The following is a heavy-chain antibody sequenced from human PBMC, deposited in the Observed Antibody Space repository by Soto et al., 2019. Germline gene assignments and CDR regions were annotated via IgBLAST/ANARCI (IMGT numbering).Heavy chain of an antibody. J-gene: IGHJ4*02. V-gene: IGHV3-30-3*01. Sequence: QVQLVESGGGVVQPGKSLRLSCAASGFTFSAYTMHWIRQPPGRALEWVAVISYDGTNNYYADSVKGRFTISRDNSKNTLYLQMNSLSADDTAVYYCARRTTVESDYWGQGTLVTVSS. CDR2: ISYDGTNN. D-gene: IGHD4-4*01. CDR3: ARRTTVESDY. CDR1: GFTFSAYT.